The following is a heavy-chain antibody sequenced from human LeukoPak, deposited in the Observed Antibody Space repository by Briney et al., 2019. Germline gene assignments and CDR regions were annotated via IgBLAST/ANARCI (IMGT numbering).Heavy chain of an antibody. D-gene: IGHD3-16*01. CDR1: GGSISSYY. CDR3: ARAHPMGGGWFDP. J-gene: IGHJ5*02. Sequence: SETLSLTCTVSGGSISSYYWSWIRQPPGKGLEWIGYIYYSGSTNYNPSLKSRVTISVDTSKNQFSLKLSSVTAADTAVYYCARAHPMGGGWFDPWGQGTLVTVSS. V-gene: IGHV4-59*01. CDR2: IYYSGST.